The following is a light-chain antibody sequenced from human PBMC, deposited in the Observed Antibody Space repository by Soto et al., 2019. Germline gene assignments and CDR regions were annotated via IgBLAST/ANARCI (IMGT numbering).Light chain of an antibody. Sequence: EIVLTQSPATLSLSPGERATLSCRASQSVSSYLAWYQQKPGQAPRLLIYDASNRATGIPARFSGSGSGTDFTLTISSLEPEGFAVYYCQQRSNWPLFGPGTKVDIK. CDR1: QSVSSY. J-gene: IGKJ3*01. V-gene: IGKV3-11*01. CDR2: DAS. CDR3: QQRSNWPL.